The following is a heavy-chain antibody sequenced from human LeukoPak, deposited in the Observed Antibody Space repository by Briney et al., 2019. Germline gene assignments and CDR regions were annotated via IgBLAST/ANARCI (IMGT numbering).Heavy chain of an antibody. D-gene: IGHD3-16*01. J-gene: IGHJ4*02. Sequence: SVKVSCKASGGTFSSYAISWVRQAPGQGLEWVGGIIPIFGTANYAQKFQGRVTITTDESTSTAYMELSSLRSEDTAVYYCAGVPNIMITFGGVGFDYWGQGTLVTVSS. CDR1: GGTFSSYA. CDR3: AGVPNIMITFGGVGFDY. CDR2: IIPIFGTA. V-gene: IGHV1-69*05.